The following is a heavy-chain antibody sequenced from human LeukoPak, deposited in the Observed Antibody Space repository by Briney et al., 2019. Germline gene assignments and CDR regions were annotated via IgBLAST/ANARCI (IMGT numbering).Heavy chain of an antibody. CDR2: IYVSGRI. J-gene: IGHJ4*02. CDR1: GGSISNLY. CDR3: ARNARSSSWYPGAFDY. D-gene: IGHD6-13*01. Sequence: KPSETLSLTCSVSGGSISNLYLSWIRQPAGKGLEWIGRIYVSGRIDYNPSLKSRVTISVDTSKNQFSLKLSSVTAADTAVYYCARNARSSSWYPGAFDYWGQGTLVTVSS. V-gene: IGHV4-4*07.